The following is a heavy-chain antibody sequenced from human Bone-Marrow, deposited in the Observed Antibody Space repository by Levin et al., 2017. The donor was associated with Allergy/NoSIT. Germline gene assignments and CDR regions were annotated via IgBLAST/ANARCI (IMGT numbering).Heavy chain of an antibody. CDR3: ARTISIFGVVYFDY. CDR2: VSHSGST. Sequence: PSETLSLTCTVSGGSVSSGSYYWSWIRQPPGEGLEWIGYVSHSGSTNYNPSLKSRVTISIDTSKNQFSLKLSSMTAADTAGYYCARTISIFGVVYFDYWGQGTLVTVSS. V-gene: IGHV4-61*01. J-gene: IGHJ4*02. CDR1: GGSVSSGSYY. D-gene: IGHD3-3*01.